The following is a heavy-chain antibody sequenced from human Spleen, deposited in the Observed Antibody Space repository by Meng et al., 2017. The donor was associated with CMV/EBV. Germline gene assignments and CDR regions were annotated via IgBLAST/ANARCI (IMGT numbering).Heavy chain of an antibody. V-gene: IGHV3-69-1*02. CDR3: ARYPTSAYRVVYFDY. J-gene: IGHJ4*02. CDR2: ISSSSTI. D-gene: IGHD2-2*01. CDR1: GFTFSDYY. Sequence: LSLTCAASGFTFSDYYMNWVRQAPGKGLEWVSSISSSSTIYYADSVKGRFTISRDNAKNSLYLQMNSLRAEDTAVYYCARYPTSAYRVVYFDYWGQGTLVTVSS.